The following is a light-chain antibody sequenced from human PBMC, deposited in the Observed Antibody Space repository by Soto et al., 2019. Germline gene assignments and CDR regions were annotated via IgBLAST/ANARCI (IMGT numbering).Light chain of an antibody. Sequence: SVLTQPPSASGSPGQSVTISCTGTSSDVGGYNHVSWYQQNPGKAPKLMIYDVSKRPSGVPDRFSGSKSGNTASLTISGLQAEDEADYYCASYADSNNSVFGAGTKVTVL. J-gene: IGLJ1*01. V-gene: IGLV2-8*01. CDR1: SSDVGGYNH. CDR3: ASYADSNNSV. CDR2: DVS.